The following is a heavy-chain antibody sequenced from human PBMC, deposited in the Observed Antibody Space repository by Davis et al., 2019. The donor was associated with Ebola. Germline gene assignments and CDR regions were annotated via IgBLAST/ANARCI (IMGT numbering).Heavy chain of an antibody. CDR2: IYYSGST. CDR1: GGSIISSSYY. V-gene: IGHV4-39*01. D-gene: IGHD2-2*01. Sequence: MPSETLSLTCTVSGGSIISSSYYWGWIRQPPGKGLEWIGSIYYSGSTHYNPSLKSRVTISVDTSKNQFSLKLSSVTAADTAVYSCARQKLGYCISTSCYGHNWFDPWGQGTLVTVSS. J-gene: IGHJ5*02. CDR3: ARQKLGYCISTSCYGHNWFDP.